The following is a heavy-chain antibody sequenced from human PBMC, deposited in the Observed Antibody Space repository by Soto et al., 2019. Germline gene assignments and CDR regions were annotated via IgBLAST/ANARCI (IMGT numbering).Heavy chain of an antibody. CDR1: GGSISSSNW. D-gene: IGHD3-22*01. Sequence: SETLSLTCAVSGGSISSSNWWSWVRQPPGKGLEWIGEIYHSGSTNYNPSLKSRVTISVDKSKNQFSLKLSSVTAADTAVYYCARGRYSMIVVWFDPWGQGTLVTVSS. J-gene: IGHJ5*02. V-gene: IGHV4-4*02. CDR3: ARGRYSMIVVWFDP. CDR2: IYHSGST.